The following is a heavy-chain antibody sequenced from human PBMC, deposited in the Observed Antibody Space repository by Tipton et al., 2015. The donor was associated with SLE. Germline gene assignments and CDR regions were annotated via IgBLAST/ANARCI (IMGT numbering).Heavy chain of an antibody. J-gene: IGHJ4*02. Sequence: SLRLSCAASGFTFSTYEMNWVRQAPGKGLEWVSYISSSDGTIYYADSVKGRFTVSRDNAKNSLYLQMNSLRAEDTAVYYCAREVSAFWSGYYDYWGQGTLVTVSS. V-gene: IGHV3-48*03. D-gene: IGHD3-3*01. CDR3: AREVSAFWSGYYDY. CDR1: GFTFSTYE. CDR2: ISSSDGTI.